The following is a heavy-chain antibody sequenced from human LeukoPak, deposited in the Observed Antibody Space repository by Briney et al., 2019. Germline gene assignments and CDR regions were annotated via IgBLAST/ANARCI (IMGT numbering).Heavy chain of an antibody. CDR3: ARVGAFFVVVPAAISWFDP. Sequence: ASVKVSCKASGYTFTGYYMHWVRQAPGQGLEWMGWISDYNGNTNYAQKLQGRVTMTTDTSTNTAYMELRSLRSDDTAVYYCARVGAFFVVVPAAISWFDPWGQGTLVTVSS. D-gene: IGHD2-2*02. J-gene: IGHJ5*02. CDR1: GYTFTGYY. CDR2: ISDYNGNT. V-gene: IGHV1-18*04.